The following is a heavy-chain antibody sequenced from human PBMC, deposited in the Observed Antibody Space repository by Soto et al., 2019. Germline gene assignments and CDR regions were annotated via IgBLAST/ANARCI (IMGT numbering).Heavy chain of an antibody. Sequence: QEQLVESGGGVVQPGRSLRLSCAASGLTLRNYGMHWVRQAPGKGLEWVAVISYDGSDKYYADSVKGRFTISRDNSKNTLYLQMNSLRGEDTAVYYCAIAGYGSLIHYYGMDVWGQGTTVTVSS. CDR3: AIAGYGSLIHYYGMDV. CDR1: GLTLRNYG. CDR2: ISYDGSDK. V-gene: IGHV3-30*03. D-gene: IGHD5-18*01. J-gene: IGHJ6*02.